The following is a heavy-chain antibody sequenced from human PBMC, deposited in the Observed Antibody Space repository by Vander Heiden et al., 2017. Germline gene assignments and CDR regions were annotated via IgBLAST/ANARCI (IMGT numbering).Heavy chain of an antibody. CDR1: GFTFSSYA. CDR2: ISGSGGNT. Sequence: EVQLLESGGGLVQPGGSLRLSCAAPGFTFSSYAMTWVRLAPGRGLEWVAGISGSGGNTYYADSVKGRFTISRDNAKNTLYLQMNSLRAEDTAVYYCAKDGASCSCGTCYYYYGMDVWGHGTTVTVSS. J-gene: IGHJ6*02. D-gene: IGHD2-15*01. V-gene: IGHV3-23*01. CDR3: AKDGASCSCGTCYYYYGMDV.